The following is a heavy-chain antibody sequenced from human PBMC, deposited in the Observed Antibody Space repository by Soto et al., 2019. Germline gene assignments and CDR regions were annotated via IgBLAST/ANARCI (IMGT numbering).Heavy chain of an antibody. D-gene: IGHD6-6*01. CDR1: GYSFTSYW. CDR3: ARCTAAHYYYYGMDV. V-gene: IGHV5-51*01. Sequence: GESLKISCKGSGYSFTSYWIGWVRQMPGKGLEWMGIIYPGDSDTRYSPSFQGQVTISADKSISTAYLQWSSLKASDTAMYYRARCTAAHYYYYGMDVWGQGTTVTVSS. J-gene: IGHJ6*02. CDR2: IYPGDSDT.